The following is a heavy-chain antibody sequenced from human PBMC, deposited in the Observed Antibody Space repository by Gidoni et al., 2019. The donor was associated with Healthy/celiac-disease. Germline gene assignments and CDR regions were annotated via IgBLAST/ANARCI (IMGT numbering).Heavy chain of an antibody. CDR2: IIPIFGTA. J-gene: IGHJ6*02. CDR3: ARDTGDGYYYGMDV. D-gene: IGHD3-10*01. V-gene: IGHV1-69*01. Sequence: QVQLVQSGAEVKKHGSSVQVSCKASGGPFSSYAISWVRQAPGQGLEWMGGIIPIFGTANYAQKFQGRVTITADESTSTAYMELSSLRSEDTAVYYCARDTGDGYYYGMDVWGQGTTVTVSS. CDR1: GGPFSSYA.